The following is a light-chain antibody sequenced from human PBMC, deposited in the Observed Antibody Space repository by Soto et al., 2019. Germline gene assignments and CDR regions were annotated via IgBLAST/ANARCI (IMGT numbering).Light chain of an antibody. J-gene: IGLJ3*02. CDR3: AAWDDSLNGPV. CDR1: SSNLGSNS. CDR2: NTY. Sequence: QSVLTQPPSASGTPGQRVIISCSGSSSNLGSNSGNWYQQLPGTAPKLLIYNTYQRPLGVPDRFSGSKSGTSASLAISGLQSEDEGDYFCAAWDDSLNGPVFGGGTKGTVL. V-gene: IGLV1-44*01.